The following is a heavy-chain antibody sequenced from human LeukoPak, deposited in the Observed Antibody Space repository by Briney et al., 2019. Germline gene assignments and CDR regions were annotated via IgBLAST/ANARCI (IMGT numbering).Heavy chain of an antibody. CDR1: GFTFSSYA. CDR3: ARDAVSYDFWSGHGAFDI. D-gene: IGHD3-3*01. Sequence: GGSLRLPCAASGFTFSSYAMHWVRQAPGKGLEWVAVISYDGSNKYYADSVKGRFTISRDNSKNTLYLQMNSLRAEDTAVYYCARDAVSYDFWSGHGAFDIWGQGTMVTVSS. J-gene: IGHJ3*02. V-gene: IGHV3-30-3*01. CDR2: ISYDGSNK.